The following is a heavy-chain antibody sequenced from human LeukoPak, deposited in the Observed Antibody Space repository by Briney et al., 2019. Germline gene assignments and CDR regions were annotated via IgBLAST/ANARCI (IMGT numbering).Heavy chain of an antibody. CDR1: GFTFSDYY. D-gene: IGHD3-9*01. Sequence: PGGSLRLSCAASGFTFSDYYMSWIRQAPGKGLECVSYISSSGSTIYYADSVKGRFTISRDNSKNTLYLQMNSLRAEDTAVYYCAKDQWRSSYYDILTGYYNAPYYYYYMDVWGKGTTVTVSS. CDR2: ISSSGSTI. J-gene: IGHJ6*03. V-gene: IGHV3-11*04. CDR3: AKDQWRSSYYDILTGYYNAPYYYYYMDV.